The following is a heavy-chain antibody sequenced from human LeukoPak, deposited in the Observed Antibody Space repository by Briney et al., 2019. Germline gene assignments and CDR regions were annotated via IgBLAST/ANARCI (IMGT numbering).Heavy chain of an antibody. Sequence: GGSLRLSCAASGFTFSSYWMSWVRQAPGKGLEWVANIKQDGSEKYYVDSVKGRFTISRDNSKNTLYLQMNSLRAEDTALYYCARDGDDTSGYFSPFDYWGQGTLVTVSS. CDR1: GFTFSSYW. V-gene: IGHV3-7*03. J-gene: IGHJ4*02. CDR2: IKQDGSEK. D-gene: IGHD3-22*01. CDR3: ARDGDDTSGYFSPFDY.